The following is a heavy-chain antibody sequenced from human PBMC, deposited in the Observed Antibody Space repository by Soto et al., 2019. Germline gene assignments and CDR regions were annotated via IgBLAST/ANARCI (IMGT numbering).Heavy chain of an antibody. D-gene: IGHD6-13*01. V-gene: IGHV1-69*02. J-gene: IGHJ3*02. CDR1: GGTFSSYT. CDR2: IIPILGIA. CDR3: ATSSSRPHAHAFDI. Sequence: SVKVSCKASGGTFSSYTISWVRQAPGQGLEWMGRIIPILGIANYAQKFQGRVTITADKSTSTAYMELSSLRSEDPAGYYCATSSSRPHAHAFDIWAQGTMVPVSS.